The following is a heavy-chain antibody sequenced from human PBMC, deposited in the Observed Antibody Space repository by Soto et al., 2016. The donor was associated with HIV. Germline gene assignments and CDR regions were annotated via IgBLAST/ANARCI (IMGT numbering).Heavy chain of an antibody. J-gene: IGHJ5*02. Sequence: CKTSGYTFNNYDINWVRQATGQGLEWMGWMNPNSANTGYAQKFQGRVTITRNTSISTAYMELSSLRSEDTAVYYCARGTYYGSGSRLFDPWGQGTLVTVSS. CDR3: ARGTYYGSGSRLFDP. V-gene: IGHV1-8*03. CDR1: GYTFNNYD. CDR2: MNPNSANT. D-gene: IGHD3-10*01.